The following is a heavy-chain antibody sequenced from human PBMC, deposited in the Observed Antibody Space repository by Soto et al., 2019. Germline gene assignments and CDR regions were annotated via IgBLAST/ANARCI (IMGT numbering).Heavy chain of an antibody. V-gene: IGHV3-21*01. CDR2: ITSSGSYV. CDR3: VKDEGIEAMDV. Sequence: EVQLVESGGGLVKPGGSLRLSCVTSGFTFSRNTMNWVRQAPGKGLEWVASITSSGSYVYYADSVNGRFSASRDNAKNSLSLQMDSLRPDDTAIYFCVKDEGIEAMDVWGQGTTVTVSS. D-gene: IGHD3-3*02. CDR1: GFTFSRNT. J-gene: IGHJ6*02.